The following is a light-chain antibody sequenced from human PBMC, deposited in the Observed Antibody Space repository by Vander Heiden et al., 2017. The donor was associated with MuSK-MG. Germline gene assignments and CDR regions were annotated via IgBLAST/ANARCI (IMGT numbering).Light chain of an antibody. CDR1: QSVLYSSNNKNY. CDR3: QQEDSTPIT. J-gene: IGKJ4*01. V-gene: IGKV4-1*01. Sequence: DIVMTQSPDSLAVSLGERATINCKSSQSVLYSSNNKNYLAWYQQEPGQPPKLLIYWASTRESGVPDRFSGSGSGTDFTLTISSLQAEDVAVYYCQQEDSTPITFGGGTKVEIK. CDR2: WAS.